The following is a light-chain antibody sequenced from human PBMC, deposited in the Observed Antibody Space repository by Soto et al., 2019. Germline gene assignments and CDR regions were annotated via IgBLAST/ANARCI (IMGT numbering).Light chain of an antibody. CDR2: KAS. CDR1: QSINSW. J-gene: IGKJ2*02. CDR3: QQYNSYPCT. V-gene: IGKV1-5*03. Sequence: DIQMTQSPSTLSAFVGDRVTITCRASQSINSWLAWYQQKPGKAPKLLIYKASSLESGVPSRFSGSGSGTEFTLTISSLQPDDFATYYCQQYNSYPCTFGQGTKLEIK.